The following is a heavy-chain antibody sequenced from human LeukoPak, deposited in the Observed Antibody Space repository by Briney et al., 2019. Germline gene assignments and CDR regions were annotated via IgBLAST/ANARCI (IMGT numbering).Heavy chain of an antibody. CDR1: GGSISSSSYY. Sequence: PSETLSLTCAVSGGSISSSSYYWGWIRQPPGKGLEWIGSIYYSGSTYYNPSLKSRVTISVDTSKNQFSLKLSSVTAADTAVYYCAVVVPAAGYYFDYWGQGTLVTVSS. J-gene: IGHJ4*02. V-gene: IGHV4-39*01. CDR3: AVVVPAAGYYFDY. CDR2: IYYSGST. D-gene: IGHD2-2*01.